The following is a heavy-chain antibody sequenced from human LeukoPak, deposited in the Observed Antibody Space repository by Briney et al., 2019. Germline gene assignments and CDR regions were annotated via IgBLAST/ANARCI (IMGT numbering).Heavy chain of an antibody. Sequence: PGGSLRLSCTASGFTFGDYVMSWFRQAPGKGLEWVGFIRSKAYGGTTEYAASVKGRFTISRDDSKSIAYLQMNSLKTEDTAVYYCTRLVVAAKLFDYWGQGTLVTVSS. J-gene: IGHJ4*02. CDR2: IRSKAYGGTT. CDR3: TRLVVAAKLFDY. CDR1: GFTFGDYV. V-gene: IGHV3-49*03. D-gene: IGHD2-15*01.